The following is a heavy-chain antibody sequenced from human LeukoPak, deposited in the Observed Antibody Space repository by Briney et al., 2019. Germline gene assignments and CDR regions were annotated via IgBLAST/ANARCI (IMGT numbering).Heavy chain of an antibody. Sequence: ASVKVSCKASGYTFTSYGISWVRHAPGQGLEWMGWISAYNGNTNYVQKLQGRVTMTTDTSTSTAYMELRSLRSDDTGVYYCARAAVARSAFDIWGQGTMVTVSS. D-gene: IGHD6-19*01. CDR2: ISAYNGNT. CDR1: GYTFTSYG. J-gene: IGHJ3*02. CDR3: ARAAVARSAFDI. V-gene: IGHV1-18*01.